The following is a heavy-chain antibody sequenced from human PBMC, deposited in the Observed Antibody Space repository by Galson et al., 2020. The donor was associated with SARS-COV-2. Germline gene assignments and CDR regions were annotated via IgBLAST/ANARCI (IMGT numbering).Heavy chain of an antibody. D-gene: IGHD3-22*01. Sequence: SETLSLTCTVSGYSVSTTNYWGWVRQPPGRRLEWLGSVYHSGTTYYNPSLKSRVTISVDTSKNQFSLRLDSVTAADTALYYCARQGVNMIVLVTVPGWYFDLWGRGTLVTVSS. CDR3: ARQGVNMIVLVTVPGWYFDL. CDR2: VYHSGTT. J-gene: IGHJ2*01. CDR1: GYSVSTTNY. V-gene: IGHV4-38-2*02.